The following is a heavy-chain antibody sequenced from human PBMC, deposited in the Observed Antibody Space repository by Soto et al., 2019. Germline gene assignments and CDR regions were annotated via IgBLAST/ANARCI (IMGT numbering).Heavy chain of an antibody. CDR2: INPSGGST. D-gene: IGHD3-3*01. Sequence: GASVKVSCKASGYTFTSYYMHWVRQAPGQGLEWMGIINPSGGSTSYAQKFQGRVTMTRDTSTSTVYMELSSLRSEDTAVYYRARPLRFLEWSHADDAFDIWGQGTMVTVSS. CDR3: ARPLRFLEWSHADDAFDI. J-gene: IGHJ3*02. CDR1: GYTFTSYY. V-gene: IGHV1-46*03.